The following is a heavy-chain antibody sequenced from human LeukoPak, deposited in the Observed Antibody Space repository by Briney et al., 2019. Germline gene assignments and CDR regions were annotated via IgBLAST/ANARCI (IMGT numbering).Heavy chain of an antibody. V-gene: IGHV5-51*01. Sequence: GESLQISCQGSGSRFTSYWIGWVRQLPGKGLEWMGIIYPGDSDTRYSPSFQGQVTISADKSISTAYLQWSSLKASDTAMYYCARLGSGGLNWFDPWGQGTLVTVSS. J-gene: IGHJ5*02. CDR1: GSRFTSYW. D-gene: IGHD3-10*01. CDR2: IYPGDSDT. CDR3: ARLGSGGLNWFDP.